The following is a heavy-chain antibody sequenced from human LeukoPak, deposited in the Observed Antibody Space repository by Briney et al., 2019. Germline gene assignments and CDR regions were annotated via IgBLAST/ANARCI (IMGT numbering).Heavy chain of an antibody. CDR3: ARVAAGGKGFDY. V-gene: IGHV3-13*01. CDR2: IGTAGDT. J-gene: IGHJ4*02. D-gene: IGHD6-13*01. Sequence: GGTLRLSCAASGFTFSSYDMHWVRQATGKGLEWVSAIGTAGDTYYSGSVKGRFTISRENAKNSLYLQMNSLRAGDTALYYCARVAAGGKGFDYWGQGTLVTVSS. CDR1: GFTFSSYD.